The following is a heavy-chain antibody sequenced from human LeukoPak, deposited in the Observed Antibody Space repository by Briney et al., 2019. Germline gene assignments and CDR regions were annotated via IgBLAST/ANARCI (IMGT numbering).Heavy chain of an antibody. CDR3: TRKTGGSSDFY. D-gene: IGHD6-19*01. Sequence: SETLSLTCAVSAYSISSNNWWGWIRQPPGKGLKWIGYVFHSGSTYYNPSLKSRVTMSVDTSKNQFSLRLSSVTAVDTAVYYCTRKTGGSSDFYWGQGTLVTVSS. CDR2: VFHSGST. V-gene: IGHV4-28*01. J-gene: IGHJ4*02. CDR1: AYSISSNNW.